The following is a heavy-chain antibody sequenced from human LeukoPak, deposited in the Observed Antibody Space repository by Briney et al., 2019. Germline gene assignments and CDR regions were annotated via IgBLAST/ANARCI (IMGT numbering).Heavy chain of an antibody. CDR1: GYKFSDYY. J-gene: IGHJ5*02. CDR2: INPKSGAS. V-gene: IGHV1-2*02. CDR3: ARGTVTTSFVLSGWFDP. D-gene: IGHD4-17*01. Sequence: ASVKVSCKASGYKFSDYYIHWVRQAPGQGLEWMGWINPKSGASSSSQSFQGRAALTRDTSLNTLYMEMSRPQSDDTAVYFCARGTVTTSFVLSGWFDPWGPGALVTVSS.